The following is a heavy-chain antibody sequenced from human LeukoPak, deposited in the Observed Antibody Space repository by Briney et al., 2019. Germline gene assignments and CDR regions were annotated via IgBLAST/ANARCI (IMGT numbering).Heavy chain of an antibody. CDR1: GGSISSYY. V-gene: IGHV4-59*08. CDR2: IYYSGST. CDR3: ARSRAYRDAFDI. J-gene: IGHJ3*02. Sequence: SKTLSLTCTVSGGSISSYYWSWIRRPPGKGLEWIGYIYYSGSTNYNPSLKSRVTISVDTSKNQFSLKLSSVTAADTAVYYCARSRAYRDAFDIWGQGTMVTVSS.